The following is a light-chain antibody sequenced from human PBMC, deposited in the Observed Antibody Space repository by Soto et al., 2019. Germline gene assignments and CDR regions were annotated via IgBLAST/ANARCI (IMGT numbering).Light chain of an antibody. J-gene: IGKJ1*01. CDR2: GES. V-gene: IGKV3-20*01. Sequence: EIVLTQSPGTMSLSPGERATFYCRASQSVSSSYLAWYQQKTGQAPRILIYGESSRATGIPDRLSGSGSGTDLNLTISRLEPEDFAVYYCQKYGSSLWTFGQGTKVDIK. CDR3: QKYGSSLWT. CDR1: QSVSSSY.